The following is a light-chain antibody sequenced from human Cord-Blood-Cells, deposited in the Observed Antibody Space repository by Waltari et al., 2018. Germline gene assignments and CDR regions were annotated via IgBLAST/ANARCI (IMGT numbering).Light chain of an antibody. Sequence: AIRITQSPSSLSASTGDRVTITCRASQGISSYLAWYQQKPGKAPKLLIYAASTLQSGVPSRFSGSGSGTDFTLTISCLQPEDFATYYCQQYYSYPLTFGGGTKVEIK. CDR1: QGISSY. J-gene: IGKJ4*01. V-gene: IGKV1-8*01. CDR3: QQYYSYPLT. CDR2: AAS.